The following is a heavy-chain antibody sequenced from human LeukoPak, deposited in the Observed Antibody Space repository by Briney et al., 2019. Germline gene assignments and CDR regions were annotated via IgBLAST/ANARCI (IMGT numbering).Heavy chain of an antibody. CDR1: GFTFSSYE. D-gene: IGHD3-10*02. CDR3: AELGITMIGGV. V-gene: IGHV3-48*03. Sequence: GGSLRLSCAASGFTFSSYEMNWVHQAPGKGLEWVSYISSSGSTVYYADSVKGRFTISRDNAKNSLYLQMNSLRAEDTAVYYCAELGITMIGGVWGKGTTVTISS. J-gene: IGHJ6*04. CDR2: ISSSGSTV.